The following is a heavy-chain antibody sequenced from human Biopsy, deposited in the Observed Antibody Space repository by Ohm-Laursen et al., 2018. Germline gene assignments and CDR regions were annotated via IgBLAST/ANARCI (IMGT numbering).Heavy chain of an antibody. Sequence: SDTLSLTCTVSGGSLSSYYWSWIRQPAGKGLEWIGRIYSSGSTNYNPSLKRRVTLSMDTSKRQFSLKLSFVTAADTAVYYCARWTPEYDSSRYYLDAFDIWGQGTKVTVSS. CDR3: ARWTPEYDSSRYYLDAFDI. CDR2: IYSSGST. D-gene: IGHD3-22*01. V-gene: IGHV4-4*07. CDR1: GGSLSSYY. J-gene: IGHJ3*02.